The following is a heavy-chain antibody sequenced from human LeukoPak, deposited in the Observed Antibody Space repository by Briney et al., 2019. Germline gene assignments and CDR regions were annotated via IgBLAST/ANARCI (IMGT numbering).Heavy chain of an antibody. CDR3: ARDPNGDYIGAFDI. D-gene: IGHD4-17*01. J-gene: IGHJ3*02. V-gene: IGHV3-66*01. CDR1: GFTVSSNY. Sequence: GGSLRLSCAASGFTVSSNYMSWVRQAPGRGLEWVSVIYSGGSTYYADSVKGRFTISRDNSKDTLYLQMNNLRAEDTAVYYCARDPNGDYIGAFDILGQGTMVTVSS. CDR2: IYSGGST.